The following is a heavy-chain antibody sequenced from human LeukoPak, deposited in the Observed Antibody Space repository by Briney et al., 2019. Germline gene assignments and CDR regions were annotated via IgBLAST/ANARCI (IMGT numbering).Heavy chain of an antibody. Sequence: PGRSLRLSCAASGFTFSSYAMHWVRQAPGKGLEWVAVISYDGSNKYYADSVKGRFTISRDNSKNTLYLQMNSLRAEDTAVYYCARAPTGNDAFDIWGQGTMVTVSS. V-gene: IGHV3-30-3*01. CDR2: ISYDGSNK. CDR1: GFTFSSYA. CDR3: ARAPTGNDAFDI. J-gene: IGHJ3*02. D-gene: IGHD1-14*01.